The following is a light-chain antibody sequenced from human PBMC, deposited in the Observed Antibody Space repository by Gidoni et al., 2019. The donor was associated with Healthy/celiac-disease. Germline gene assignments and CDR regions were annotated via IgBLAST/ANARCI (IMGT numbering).Light chain of an antibody. CDR3: QSYDSSLSGRWV. V-gene: IGLV1-40*01. J-gene: IGLJ3*02. Sequence: QSVLTQPPSVSGAPGQRVTISCTGSSSNIGAGYDVHWYQQLPVTAPKPLIYGNSNRPSGVPDRFSGSKSGTSASRAITGLQAEDEADYYCQSYDSSLSGRWVFGGGTKLTVL. CDR1: SSNIGAGYD. CDR2: GNS.